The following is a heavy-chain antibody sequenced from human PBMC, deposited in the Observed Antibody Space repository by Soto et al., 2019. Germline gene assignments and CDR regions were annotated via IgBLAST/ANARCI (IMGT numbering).Heavy chain of an antibody. CDR3: ARDSDTAMANYYYYGMDV. Sequence: ASVQVSCKASGYTFTIYGISWVRQAPGEGVEWMGWISAYNGNTNYAQKLQGRVTMTTDTATSTAYMELRSLKSDDTAVYYCARDSDTAMANYYYYGMDVWGQGTTVTFSS. CDR2: ISAYNGNT. J-gene: IGHJ6*02. CDR1: GYTFTIYG. D-gene: IGHD5-18*01. V-gene: IGHV1-18*04.